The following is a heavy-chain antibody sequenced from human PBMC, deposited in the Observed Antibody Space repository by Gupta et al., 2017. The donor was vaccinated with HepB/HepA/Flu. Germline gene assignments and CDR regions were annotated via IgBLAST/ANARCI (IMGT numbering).Heavy chain of an antibody. V-gene: IGHV3-48*03. J-gene: IGHJ4*02. Sequence: VQLVESGGGVVQPGGSLRLSCAASGFSFSTYEMNWVRQAPGKGLEWISYIHSGGSVIHYADSVKGRFTISRDNVNNFMYLQMNSLXAXDTAVYXCTREARLDYFDYWGQGALVTVSS. CDR3: TREARLDYFDY. CDR2: IHSGGSVI. CDR1: GFSFSTYE.